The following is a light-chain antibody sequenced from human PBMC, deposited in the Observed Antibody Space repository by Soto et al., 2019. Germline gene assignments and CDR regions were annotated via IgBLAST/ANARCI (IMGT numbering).Light chain of an antibody. V-gene: IGKV3-15*01. CDR2: GAS. CDR3: QQYNNWPPWT. J-gene: IGKJ1*01. CDR1: QSVSSN. Sequence: EIVMTQSPATLSVSPGXRATLSCRASQSVSSNLAWYQQKPCQAPRLLIYGASTRATGIPARFSGSGSGTEFTLTISSLQSEDFAVYYCQQYNNWPPWTFGQGTKVDIK.